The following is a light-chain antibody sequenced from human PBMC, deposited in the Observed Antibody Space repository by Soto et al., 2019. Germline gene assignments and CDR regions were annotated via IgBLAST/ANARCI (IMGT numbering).Light chain of an antibody. V-gene: IGLV2-14*01. CDR3: SSYASNTYV. CDR1: SSDVGADKY. J-gene: IGLJ1*01. CDR2: EVT. Sequence: QSALTQPASVSGSPGQSITITCTGTSSDVGADKYVSWYQQHPGKAPQLMIYEVTNRPSGVSNRFSGSKSGNTASLTISGLQAEDEGDYYCSSYASNTYVFGTGTQLTVL.